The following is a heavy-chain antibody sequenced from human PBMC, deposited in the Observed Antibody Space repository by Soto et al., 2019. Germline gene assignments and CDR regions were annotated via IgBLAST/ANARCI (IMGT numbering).Heavy chain of an antibody. J-gene: IGHJ3*02. D-gene: IGHD5-18*01. CDR3: ARAPGYSYAVKAFDI. Sequence: GASVKVSCKASGGTFSSYAISWVRQAPGQGLEWMGGIIPIFGTANYAQKFQGRVTITADESTSTAYMELSSLRSEDTAVYYCARAPGYSYAVKAFDIWGQGXMVTVSS. CDR1: GGTFSSYA. CDR2: IIPIFGTA. V-gene: IGHV1-69*13.